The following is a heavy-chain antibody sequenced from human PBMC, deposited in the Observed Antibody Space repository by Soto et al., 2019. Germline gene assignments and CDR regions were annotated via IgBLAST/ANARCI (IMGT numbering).Heavy chain of an antibody. J-gene: IGHJ4*02. Sequence: PGGSLRLSCAASGVTFSSYGMHWVRQAPGKGLEWVAVISYDGSNKYYADSVKGRFTISRDNSKNTLYLQMNSLRAEDTAVYYCATITMVRGVTGYWGQGTLVTVSS. CDR3: ATITMVRGVTGY. CDR2: ISYDGSNK. V-gene: IGHV3-30*03. D-gene: IGHD3-10*01. CDR1: GVTFSSYG.